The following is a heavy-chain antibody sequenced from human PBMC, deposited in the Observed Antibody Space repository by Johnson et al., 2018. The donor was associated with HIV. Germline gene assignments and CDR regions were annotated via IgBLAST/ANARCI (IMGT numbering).Heavy chain of an antibody. CDR3: VRGAVSGYVSVDAFQI. Sequence: QVQLVESGGGVVQPGRSLRLSCAASEFTFSCYAFHWVRQAPGKGLEWVALISSNGGGIYYADSVTGRFTISRDNSKNTLYLQMHSLTHEDTAVYYCVRGAVSGYVSVDAFQIFGQGTLVTISS. CDR1: EFTFSCYA. D-gene: IGHD5-12*01. J-gene: IGHJ3*02. CDR2: ISSNGGGI. V-gene: IGHV3-30*04.